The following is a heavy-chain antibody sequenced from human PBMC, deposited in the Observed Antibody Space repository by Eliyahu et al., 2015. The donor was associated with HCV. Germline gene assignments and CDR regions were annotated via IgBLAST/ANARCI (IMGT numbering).Heavy chain of an antibody. J-gene: IGHJ4*02. D-gene: IGHD3-10*01. CDR3: AVIVGGSGIDY. Sequence: QLQLQESGPGLVKPSETLSLTCTVSGGSISSSSYYWGWIRQPPGKGLEWXGSIYYSGSTYYNPSLKSRVTISVDTSKNQFSLKLSSVTAADTAVYYCAVIVGGSGIDYWGQGTLVTVSS. CDR1: GGSISSSSYY. V-gene: IGHV4-39*01. CDR2: IYYSGST.